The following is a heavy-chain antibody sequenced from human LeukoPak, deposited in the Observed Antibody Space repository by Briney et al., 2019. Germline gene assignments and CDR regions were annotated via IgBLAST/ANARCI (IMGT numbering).Heavy chain of an antibody. CDR2: IRKDGKEI. Sequence: PGGSLRLSCAASGFTFSSFSMHWVRQAPGKGLEWLANIRKDGKEIDYVDSVKGRFTISSDHAKRSINLQMSSLRVEDTAVYYCASSKRGTYRFDAYDIWGQGTMVTVSS. CDR1: GFTFSSFS. D-gene: IGHD3-16*02. CDR3: ASSKRGTYRFDAYDI. V-gene: IGHV3-7*01. J-gene: IGHJ3*02.